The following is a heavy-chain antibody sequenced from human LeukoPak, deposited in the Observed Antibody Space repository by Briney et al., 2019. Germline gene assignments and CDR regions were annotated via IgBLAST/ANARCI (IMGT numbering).Heavy chain of an antibody. CDR2: ISGSGGST. CDR3: AKDTLKGDYYDSSGYYGY. V-gene: IGHV3-23*01. CDR1: GFTFSSYA. J-gene: IGHJ4*02. D-gene: IGHD3-22*01. Sequence: GGSLRLSCAASGFTFSSYAMSWVRQAPGKGLEWVSAISGSGGSTYYADSVKGRFTISRGNSKNTLYLQMNSLRAEDTAVYYCAKDTLKGDYYDSSGYYGYWGQGTLVTVSS.